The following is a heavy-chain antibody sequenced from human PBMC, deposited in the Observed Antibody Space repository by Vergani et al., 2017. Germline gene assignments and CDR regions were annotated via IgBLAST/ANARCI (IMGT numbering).Heavy chain of an antibody. CDR2: IRNKAYGGTT. Sequence: EVQLVESGGGLVQPGRSLRLSCTASGFTFGDYAMSWFRQAPGKGLEWVGFIRNKAYGGTTEYAASVKGRFTISRDDSKSIAYLQMNSLKTEDTAVYYCTRDRQEGYCGGDCYHDYYYYMDVWGKGTTVTVSS. J-gene: IGHJ6*03. CDR3: TRDRQEGYCGGDCYHDYYYYMDV. D-gene: IGHD2-21*01. CDR1: GFTFGDYA. V-gene: IGHV3-49*03.